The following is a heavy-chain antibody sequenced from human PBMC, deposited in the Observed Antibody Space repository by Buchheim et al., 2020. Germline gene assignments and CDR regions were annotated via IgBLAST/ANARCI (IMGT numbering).Heavy chain of an antibody. D-gene: IGHD3-22*01. Sequence: QVQLQQWGAGLLKPSETLSLTCAVYGGSFSGYYWSWIRQPPGKGLEWIGEINHSGSTNYNPSLKSRATIPVDTSKNQFSLKLSSVTAADTAVYYCAIDYDSSGYYPLDYWGQGTL. J-gene: IGHJ4*02. CDR3: AIDYDSSGYYPLDY. CDR1: GGSFSGYY. V-gene: IGHV4-34*01. CDR2: INHSGST.